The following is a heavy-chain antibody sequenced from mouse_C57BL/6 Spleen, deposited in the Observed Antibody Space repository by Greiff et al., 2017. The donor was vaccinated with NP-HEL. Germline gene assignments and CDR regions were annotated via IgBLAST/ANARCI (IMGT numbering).Heavy chain of an antibody. CDR2: INPYNGGT. J-gene: IGHJ2*01. CDR1: GYTFTDYY. Sequence: VQLQQSGPVLVKPGASVKMSCKASGYTFTDYYMNWVKQSHGKSLEWIGVINPYNGGTSYNQKFKGKATLTVDKSSSTAYMELNSLTSEDSAVYYCARGGSNYAYYFDYWGQGTTLTVSS. D-gene: IGHD2-5*01. CDR3: ARGGSNYAYYFDY. V-gene: IGHV1-19*01.